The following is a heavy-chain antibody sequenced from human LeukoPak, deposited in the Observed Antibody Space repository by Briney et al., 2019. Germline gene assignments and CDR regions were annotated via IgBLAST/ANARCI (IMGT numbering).Heavy chain of an antibody. CDR1: GFTFSSHA. J-gene: IGHJ4*02. CDR2: ISSSGGSP. D-gene: IGHD1-26*01. V-gene: IGHV3-23*01. Sequence: GGSLRLSCADSGFTFSSHAMTWVRQAPGKGLEWVSGISSSGGSPNYADSVTGRFTISRDNSKNTLYLQMNSLRAEDTAVYYCAKAVVGAYFFDYWGQGTLVTVSS. CDR3: AKAVVGAYFFDY.